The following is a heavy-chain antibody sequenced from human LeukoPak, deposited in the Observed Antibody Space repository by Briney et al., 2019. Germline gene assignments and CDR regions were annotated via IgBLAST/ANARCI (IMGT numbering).Heavy chain of an antibody. CDR3: AKDQSSGWYGYSDY. CDR2: ISGSGGNT. J-gene: IGHJ4*02. D-gene: IGHD6-19*01. CDR1: GFTFSSYA. Sequence: GGSLRLSCAASGFTFSSYAMSWVRQAPGKGLEWVSAISGSGGNTYYADSVKSRFTISRDNSKNTLYLQMNSLRAEDTAVYYCAKDQSSGWYGYSDYWGQGTLVTVSS. V-gene: IGHV3-23*01.